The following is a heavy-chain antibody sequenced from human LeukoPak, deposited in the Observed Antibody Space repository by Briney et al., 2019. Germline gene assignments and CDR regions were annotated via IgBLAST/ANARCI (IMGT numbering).Heavy chain of an antibody. Sequence: SETLSLTCAVYGGSFSDYYCSWIRKPPGKGLGRNGEINRSGSTNYSPSLKSRLTISVDKSKNQFSLNLSSVAAEDTAVYSCVSGPRITMIVVVPHAFDIWGQGTMVTVSS. D-gene: IGHD3-22*01. CDR1: GGSFSDYY. CDR3: VSGPRITMIVVVPHAFDI. V-gene: IGHV4-34*01. J-gene: IGHJ3*02. CDR2: INRSGST.